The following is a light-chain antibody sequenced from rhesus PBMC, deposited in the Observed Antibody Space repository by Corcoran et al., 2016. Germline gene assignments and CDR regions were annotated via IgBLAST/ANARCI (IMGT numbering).Light chain of an antibody. Sequence: QPVVTQPTSLSASPGALARLNCAFNSGIDVGSHSVFWYQQKPGSPPRYLLYYYSDSSKGQGSGVPSRFSGSKDASANAGLLLISGLQSEDDADYYCAIWHTDTYIFAAGTRLTVL. CDR1: SGIDVGSHS. V-gene: IGLV5-69*01. CDR3: AIWHTDTYI. J-gene: IGLJ1*01. CDR2: YYSDSSK.